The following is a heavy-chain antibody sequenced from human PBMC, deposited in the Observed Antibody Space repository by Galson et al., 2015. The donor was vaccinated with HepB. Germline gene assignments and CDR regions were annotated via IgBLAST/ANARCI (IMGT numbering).Heavy chain of an antibody. V-gene: IGHV3-30-3*01. J-gene: IGHJ4*02. CDR3: ARDLGGYSGYDPGDY. D-gene: IGHD5-12*01. CDR1: GFTFSSYA. CDR2: ISYDGSNK. Sequence: SLRLSCAASGFTFSSYAMHWVRQAPGKGLEWVAVISYDGSNKYYADSVKGRFTISRDNSKNTLYLRMNSLRAEDTAVYYCARDLGGYSGYDPGDYWGQGTLVTVSS.